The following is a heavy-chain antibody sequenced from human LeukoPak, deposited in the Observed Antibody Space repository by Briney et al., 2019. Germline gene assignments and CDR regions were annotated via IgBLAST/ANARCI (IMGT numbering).Heavy chain of an antibody. CDR1: GFTFSSYA. CDR3: ARGVVVVVAASLDY. V-gene: IGHV3-30-3*01. D-gene: IGHD2-15*01. CDR2: ISYDGSNK. J-gene: IGHJ4*02. Sequence: GGSLRLSCAASGFTFSSYAMHWVRQAPGKGLEGVAVISYDGSNKYYADSVKGRFTISRDNSKNTLYLQMNSLRAEDTAVYYCARGVVVVVAASLDYWGQGTLVTVSS.